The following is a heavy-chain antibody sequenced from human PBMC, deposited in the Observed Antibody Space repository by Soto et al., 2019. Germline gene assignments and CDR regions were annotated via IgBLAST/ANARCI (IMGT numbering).Heavy chain of an antibody. CDR2: IFSSGST. CDR3: AREGSYSAYNFAHGIQLWSFDF. J-gene: IGHJ4*02. D-gene: IGHD5-12*01. CDR1: GRSINTFY. V-gene: IGHV4-4*07. Sequence: SETLALTCAVSGRSINTFYWSWVRQPAGKGLEWIGRIFSSGSTSFNPSLESRVAMSVDTSKNHFSLNLSSVTAADMAVYYCAREGSYSAYNFAHGIQLWSFDFWGQGALVTSPQ.